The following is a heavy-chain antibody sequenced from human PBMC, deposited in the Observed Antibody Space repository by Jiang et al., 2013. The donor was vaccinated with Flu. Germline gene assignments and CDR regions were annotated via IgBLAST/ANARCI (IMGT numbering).Heavy chain of an antibody. J-gene: IGHJ5*02. CDR2: IYYSGTS. Sequence: ETLSLTCTVSGGSISSSSYYWGWIRQPPGKGLEWIGSIYYSGTSYYNPSLKSRVTISVDTSKNQFSLKLSSVTAADTAVYYCARRVMTTVTKKFDPWGQGTLVTVSS. CDR3: ARRVMTTVTKKFDP. V-gene: IGHV4-39*07. CDR1: GGSISSSSYY. D-gene: IGHD4-17*01.